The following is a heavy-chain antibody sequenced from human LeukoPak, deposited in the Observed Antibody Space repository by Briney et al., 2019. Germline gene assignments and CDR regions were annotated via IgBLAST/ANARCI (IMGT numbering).Heavy chain of an antibody. D-gene: IGHD2-2*01. V-gene: IGHV1-2*02. J-gene: IGHJ5*02. CDR2: INPNSGGT. Sequence: ASVKVSCKASGYTLTAYYMHWVRQAPGQGLEWMGWINPNSGGTNYAQKFQGRVTMTRDTSISTAYMDLSRLRSDDTAVYYCARGMGVLVPAATWFDPWGQGTLVTVSS. CDR1: GYTLTAYY. CDR3: ARGMGVLVPAATWFDP.